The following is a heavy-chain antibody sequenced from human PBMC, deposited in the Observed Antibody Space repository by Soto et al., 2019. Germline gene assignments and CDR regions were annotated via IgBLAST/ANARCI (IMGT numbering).Heavy chain of an antibody. CDR2: IIPIFGTA. J-gene: IGHJ5*02. CDR1: GGTFSSYA. D-gene: IGHD6-6*01. Sequence: QVQLVQSGAEVKKPGSSVKVSCKASGGTFSSYAISWVRQAPGQGLEWMGGIIPIFGTANYAQKFQGRVTITADESTSTAYMELSSLRSEDTAVYYCAREAFDAVAARPNTPRGGWFDPWGQGTLVTVSS. CDR3: AREAFDAVAARPNTPRGGWFDP. V-gene: IGHV1-69*01.